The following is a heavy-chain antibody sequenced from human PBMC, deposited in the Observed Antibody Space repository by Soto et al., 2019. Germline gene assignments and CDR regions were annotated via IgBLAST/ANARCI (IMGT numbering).Heavy chain of an antibody. CDR3: ARDRPVDY. CDR2: IYYSGST. V-gene: IGHV4-39*02. J-gene: IGHJ4*02. CDR1: GGSISSSSYY. Sequence: SETLSLTCPVSGGSISSSSYYWGWIRQPPGKGLEWIGSIYYSGSTYYNPSLKSRVTISVDTSKSSLYLQMNNLTHEDTAVYYCARDRPVDYWGQGTPVTVSS.